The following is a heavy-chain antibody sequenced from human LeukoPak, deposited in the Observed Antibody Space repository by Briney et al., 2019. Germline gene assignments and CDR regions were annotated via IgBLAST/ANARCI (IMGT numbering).Heavy chain of an antibody. D-gene: IGHD6-13*01. CDR3: ARVPKIIAAAGPNAFDI. CDR2: INPSGGST. Sequence: ASVKVSCKASGYTFTSYYMHWVRQAPGQGLEWMGIINPSGGSTSYAQKFQGRVTMTRDTSTSTVYMELSSLRSEDTAVYYCARVPKIIAAAGPNAFDIWGQGTMVTVSS. J-gene: IGHJ3*02. CDR1: GYTFTSYY. V-gene: IGHV1-46*01.